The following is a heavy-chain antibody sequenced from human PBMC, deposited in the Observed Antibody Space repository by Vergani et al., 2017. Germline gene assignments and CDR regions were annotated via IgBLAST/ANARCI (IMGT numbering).Heavy chain of an antibody. Sequence: QVHLVESGGGVVQPGRSLTLSCVASGFSFRGPGMHWVRQAPGKGLEWVAMISYDGDRGDYGDFEKGRFTISRDSSKTVYLQMNSLRVEDTAMYFCAKDISYSTAWPHFDSRVQGTLVTVSS. V-gene: IGHV3-30*18. CDR1: GFSFRGPG. J-gene: IGHJ4*02. CDR3: AKDISYSTAWPHFDS. D-gene: IGHD4-11*01. CDR2: ISYDGDRG.